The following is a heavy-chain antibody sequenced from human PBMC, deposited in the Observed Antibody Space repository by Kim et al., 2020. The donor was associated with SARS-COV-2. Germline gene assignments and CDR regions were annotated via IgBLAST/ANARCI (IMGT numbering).Heavy chain of an antibody. J-gene: IGHJ6*02. V-gene: IGHV4-59*09. D-gene: IGHD3-3*01. CDR3: ARGKRITIFGVVREMDV. Sequence: LQSRVTISVDTSKNQFSLRLSSVTAADTAVYYCARGKRITIFGVVREMDVWGQGTTVTVSS.